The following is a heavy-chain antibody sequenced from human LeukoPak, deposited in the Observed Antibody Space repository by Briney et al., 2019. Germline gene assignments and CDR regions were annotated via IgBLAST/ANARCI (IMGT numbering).Heavy chain of an antibody. CDR3: ARDSVGGGDCYS. V-gene: IGHV1-46*01. D-gene: IGHD2-21*02. CDR1: GYTFTSYY. CDR2: INPSGGST. J-gene: IGHJ5*02. Sequence: ASVKVSCKASGYTFTSYYMHWVRQAPGQGFEWMGIINPSGGSTSYAQKFQGRVTMTRDTSTSTVYMELSSLRSEDTAVYYCARDSVGGGDCYSWGQGTLVTVSS.